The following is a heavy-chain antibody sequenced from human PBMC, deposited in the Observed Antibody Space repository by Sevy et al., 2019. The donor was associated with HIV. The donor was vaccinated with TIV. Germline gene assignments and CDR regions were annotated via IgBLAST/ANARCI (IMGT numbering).Heavy chain of an antibody. J-gene: IGHJ6*02. CDR3: SKDFTCFDGMDV. V-gene: IGHV3-30*18. CDR2: ISYDGTNK. Sequence: GGSLRLSCEVSGLSVTNNGMHWVRQAPGKGLEWVAVISYDGTNKYYGDSVKGRFIISRDRSKNTLYLQMNILRIEDTAVYYCSKDFTCFDGMDVWGQGTTVTVSS. CDR1: GLSVTNNG. D-gene: IGHD2-21*01.